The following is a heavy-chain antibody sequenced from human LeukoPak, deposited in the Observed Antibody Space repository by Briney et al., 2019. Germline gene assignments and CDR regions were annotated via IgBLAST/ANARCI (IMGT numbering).Heavy chain of an antibody. J-gene: IGHJ4*02. Sequence: GGSLRLSCAASGFTFSDYYMSWIRQAPGKGLEWVANIKHDGSDSFYVDSVKGRFTISRDNSENSLYLQMHSLRVEDTAMYSCARDRRPTIYGGLDSWGQGTVVTVSS. CDR3: ARDRRPTIYGGLDS. CDR1: GFTFSDYY. V-gene: IGHV3-7*01. CDR2: IKHDGSDS. D-gene: IGHD4-17*01.